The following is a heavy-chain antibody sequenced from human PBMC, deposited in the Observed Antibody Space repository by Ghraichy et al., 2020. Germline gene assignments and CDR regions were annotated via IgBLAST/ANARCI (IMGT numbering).Heavy chain of an antibody. CDR2: IYTNGNT. Sequence: SETLSLTCTVSGDSINRYYWNWIRQPAGKGLEWIGRIYTNGNTNYNPSLKSRVTMSVDTSTNQFSLKMSSVTAADTAVYYCAREPPEDFYFYGMDVWGQGTTVTVFS. J-gene: IGHJ6*02. D-gene: IGHD1-14*01. V-gene: IGHV4-4*07. CDR1: GDSINRYY. CDR3: AREPPEDFYFYGMDV.